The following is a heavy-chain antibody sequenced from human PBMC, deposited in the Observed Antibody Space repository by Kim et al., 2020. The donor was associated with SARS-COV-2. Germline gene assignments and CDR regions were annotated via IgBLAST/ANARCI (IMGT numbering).Heavy chain of an antibody. D-gene: IGHD3-9*01. CDR1: GFTFSSYA. J-gene: IGHJ4*02. CDR3: AKRAIRYFDWPDNLVLHFDY. V-gene: IGHV3-23*03. Sequence: GGSLRLSCAASGFTFSSYAMSWVRQAPGKGLELVSVIYSGGSSTYYADSVKGRFTISRDNSKNTLYLQMNSLRAEDTAVYYCAKRAIRYFDWPDNLVLHFDYWGQGTLVTVSS. CDR2: IYSGGSST.